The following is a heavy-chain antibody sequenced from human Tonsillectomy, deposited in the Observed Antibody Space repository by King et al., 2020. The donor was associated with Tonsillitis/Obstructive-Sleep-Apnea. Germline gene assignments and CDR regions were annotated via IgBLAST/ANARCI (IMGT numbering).Heavy chain of an antibody. D-gene: IGHD2-2*01. CDR3: ARDHCSSTSCYGNYYYMDV. CDR1: GGSISSYY. J-gene: IGHJ6*03. V-gene: IGHV4-59*01. CDR2: IFYSGST. Sequence: QLQESGPGLVKPSETLSLTCTVSGGSISSYYWSWIRQPPGKGLEWIGYIFYSGSTNYNPPLKSRVTISVDTSKNQFSLKLSSVTAADTAVYYCARDHCSSTSCYGNYYYMDVWGKGTTVTVSS.